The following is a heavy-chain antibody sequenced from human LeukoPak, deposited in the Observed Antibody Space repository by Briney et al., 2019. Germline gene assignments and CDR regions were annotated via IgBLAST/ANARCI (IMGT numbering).Heavy chain of an antibody. Sequence: PGGTLRLSCAASGFSLNSYGMSWVRQAPGKGLEWVSAISGSGGRTYNADSVKGRFTISRDNSENTVYLQMNSLRAEDTAVYYCAKQSGFGDVDYYYYYMDVWGKGTTVTISS. CDR3: AKQSGFGDVDYYYYYMDV. J-gene: IGHJ6*03. V-gene: IGHV3-23*01. D-gene: IGHD3-10*01. CDR2: ISGSGGRT. CDR1: GFSLNSYG.